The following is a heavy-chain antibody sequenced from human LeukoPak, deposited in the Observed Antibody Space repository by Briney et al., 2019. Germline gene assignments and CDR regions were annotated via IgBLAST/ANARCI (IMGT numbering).Heavy chain of an antibody. D-gene: IGHD3-22*01. Sequence: ASVKVSCKASGGTFSSYAISWVRQAPGLGLEWMGRIIPIFGTANYAQKFQGRVTITTDESTSTAYMELSSLRSEDTAVYYCAREMKSPYYYDSSGKYYFDYWGQGTLVTVSS. CDR3: AREMKSPYYYDSSGKYYFDY. V-gene: IGHV1-69*05. CDR1: GGTFSSYA. J-gene: IGHJ4*02. CDR2: IIPIFGTA.